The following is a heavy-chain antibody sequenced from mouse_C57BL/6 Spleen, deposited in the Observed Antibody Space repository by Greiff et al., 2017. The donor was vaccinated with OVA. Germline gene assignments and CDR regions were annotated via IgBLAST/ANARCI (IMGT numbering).Heavy chain of an antibody. D-gene: IGHD1-1*01. CDR2: ISYDGSN. V-gene: IGHV3-6*01. Sequence: EVKLQESGPGLVKPSQSLSLTCSVTGYSITSGYYWNWIRQFPGNKLEWMGYISYDGSNNYNPSLKNRISITRDTSKNQFFLKLNSVTTEDTATYYCARTLITTVVVDYWGQGTTLTVSS. J-gene: IGHJ2*01. CDR3: ARTLITTVVVDY. CDR1: GYSITSGYY.